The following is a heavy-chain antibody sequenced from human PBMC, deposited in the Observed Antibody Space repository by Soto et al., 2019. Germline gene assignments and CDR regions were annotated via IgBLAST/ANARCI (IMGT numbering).Heavy chain of an antibody. D-gene: IGHD2-2*02. CDR3: ARDLPPVVPVAIRDMFSYNAMDV. CDR2: ISSGGGTF. CDR1: GFTFTDYH. Sequence: QVQLVESGGGVVQPGRSLRLSCAASGFTFTDYHMHWVRQAPGKGLEWLALISSGGGTFYYADSVKGRFTISRDNSKNTLFLQMTSLRPEDTAVYYCARDLPPVVPVAIRDMFSYNAMDVWGPGTTVTVSS. V-gene: IGHV3-30-3*01. J-gene: IGHJ6*02.